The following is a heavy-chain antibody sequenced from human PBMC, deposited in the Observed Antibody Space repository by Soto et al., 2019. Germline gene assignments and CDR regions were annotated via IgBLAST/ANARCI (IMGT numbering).Heavy chain of an antibody. D-gene: IGHD1-26*01. Sequence: PSETLSLTSTVSGCNISSGDYYWSWIRQPPGKGLEWIGYIYYSGSTYYNPSLKSRVTISVDTSKNQFSLKLSSVTAADTAVYYCARGVVGATVDYWGQGTLVTVSS. CDR2: IYYSGST. CDR1: GCNISSGDYY. CDR3: ARGVVGATVDY. J-gene: IGHJ4*02. V-gene: IGHV4-30-4*01.